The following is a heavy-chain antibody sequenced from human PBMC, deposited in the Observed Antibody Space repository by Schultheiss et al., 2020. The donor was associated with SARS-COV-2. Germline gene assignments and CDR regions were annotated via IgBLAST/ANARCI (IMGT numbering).Heavy chain of an antibody. CDR2: MNPNSGNT. J-gene: IGHJ4*02. Sequence: GESLKISCKASGYTFTSYDINWVRQATGQGLEWMGWMNPNSGNTGYAQKFQGRVTMTRNTSISTAYMELSSLRSEDTAVYYCARSITIFGVAPGYWGQGTLVTVSS. D-gene: IGHD3-3*01. CDR3: ARSITIFGVAPGY. CDR1: GYTFTSYD. V-gene: IGHV1-8*01.